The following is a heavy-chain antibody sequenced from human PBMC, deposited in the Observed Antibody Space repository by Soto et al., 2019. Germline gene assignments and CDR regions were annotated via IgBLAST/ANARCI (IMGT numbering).Heavy chain of an antibody. V-gene: IGHV3-23*01. CDR1: GITISNYP. Sequence: VQLLESGGGLVQPGGSLRLSCAASGITISNYPMSWVRQAPGKGLDWVSGISGSGDRTYYADSAKGRFTISKDISKHSLSLQLDSLRVEDTAVYFCVKDDGGYPSTAPHWGQGTLVTVSS. J-gene: IGHJ4*02. D-gene: IGHD3-22*01. CDR3: VKDDGGYPSTAPH. CDR2: ISGSGDRT.